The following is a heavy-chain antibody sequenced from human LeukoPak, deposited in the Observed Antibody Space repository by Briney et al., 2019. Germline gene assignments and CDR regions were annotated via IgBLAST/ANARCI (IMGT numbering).Heavy chain of an antibody. CDR2: IYTSGST. CDR1: GGSISSYY. CDR3: ARHGRAGDILTGYYNGGFDY. Sequence: SETLSLTCTVSGGSISSYYWSCIRQPPGKGLEWIGYIYTSGSTNYNPSLKSRVTISVDTSKNQFSLRLSTVTAADTAVYYCARHGRAGDILTGYYNGGFDYWGQGTLVTVSS. J-gene: IGHJ4*02. D-gene: IGHD3-9*01. V-gene: IGHV4-4*09.